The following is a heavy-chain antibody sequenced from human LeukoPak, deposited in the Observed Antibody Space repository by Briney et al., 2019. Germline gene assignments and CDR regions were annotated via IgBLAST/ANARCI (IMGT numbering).Heavy chain of an antibody. Sequence: PSETLSLTCAVSGGSISSGGYSWSWIRQPPGKGLEWIGYIYYSGSTYYNPSLKSRVTISVDTSKNQFSLKLSSVTAADTAVYYCARGVVVAAVARLLRYYYYMDVWGKGTTVTVSS. J-gene: IGHJ6*03. CDR2: IYYSGST. CDR3: ARGVVVAAVARLLRYYYYMDV. CDR1: GGSISSGGYS. D-gene: IGHD2-15*01. V-gene: IGHV4-30-4*07.